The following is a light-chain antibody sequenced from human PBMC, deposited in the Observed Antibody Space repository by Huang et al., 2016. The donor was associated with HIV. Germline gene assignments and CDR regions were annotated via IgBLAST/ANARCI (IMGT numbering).Light chain of an antibody. V-gene: IGKV3-15*01. Sequence: DTVMTQTPATLSVSPGARATLSCRASQSVGSKLAWFQQRPGQAPRLLIHGAATRATGIPARFSGSGCGTEFTLTISSLQSEDFAVYYCQQYNNWPYTFGQGTKLEIK. CDR1: QSVGSK. J-gene: IGKJ2*01. CDR3: QQYNNWPYT. CDR2: GAA.